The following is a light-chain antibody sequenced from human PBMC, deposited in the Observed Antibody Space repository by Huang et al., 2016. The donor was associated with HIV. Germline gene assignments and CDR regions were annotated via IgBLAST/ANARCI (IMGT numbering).Light chain of an antibody. J-gene: IGKJ1*01. CDR1: QGISKS. Sequence: DIQMTQSPSSLSASVGDRVTIICRASQGISKSLAWYQQKPGKAPKLLLYATSKLERGVPSKFSGSGSGTHYTLTISTIQPEDLATYYCQQYQSVPWTFGQGTKVAI. CDR2: ATS. V-gene: IGKV1-NL1*01. CDR3: QQYQSVPWT.